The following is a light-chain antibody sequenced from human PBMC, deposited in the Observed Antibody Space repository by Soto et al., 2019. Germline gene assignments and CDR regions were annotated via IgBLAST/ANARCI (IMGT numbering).Light chain of an antibody. CDR3: QSYDSSLSV. J-gene: IGLJ2*01. CDR2: GNS. Sequence: QSVLTQPPSVSGAPGQRVTISCTGSSSNIGAGYDVHWYQQLPGTAPKLLIYGNSNRPSGVPDRFSGSKSGTSASLAITGLQAEDEADYYCQSYDSSLSVFGGGTKPTVL. V-gene: IGLV1-40*01. CDR1: SSNIGAGYD.